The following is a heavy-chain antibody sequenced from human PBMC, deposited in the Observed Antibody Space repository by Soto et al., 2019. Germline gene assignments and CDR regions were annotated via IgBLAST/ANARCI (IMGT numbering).Heavy chain of an antibody. J-gene: IGHJ4*02. CDR3: ARARGRYFDWSRIDFDY. CDR2: ISAYNGNT. Sequence: ASVKVSCKASGYTFTSYGISWVRQAPGQGLEWMGWISAYNGNTNYAQKLQGRVTMTTDTSTSTAYMELRSLRSDDTAVYYCARARGRYFDWSRIDFDYWGQGTLVTVSS. V-gene: IGHV1-18*01. CDR1: GYTFTSYG. D-gene: IGHD3-9*01.